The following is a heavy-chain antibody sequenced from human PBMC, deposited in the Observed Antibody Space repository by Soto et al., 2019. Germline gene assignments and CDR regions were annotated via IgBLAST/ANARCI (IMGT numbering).Heavy chain of an antibody. D-gene: IGHD6-13*01. J-gene: IGHJ6*03. CDR1: SGSISSSNW. V-gene: IGHV4-4*02. Sequence: QVQLQESGPGLVKPSGTLSLTCAVSSGSISSSNWWSWVRQPPGKGLEWIGEIYHSGSTNYNPSLKTRVTISEDNSRNHFSLKLSSVTAADTAVYYCARRTPADLYYYFYMDVWGNGTTVTVSS. CDR2: IYHSGST. CDR3: ARRTPADLYYYFYMDV.